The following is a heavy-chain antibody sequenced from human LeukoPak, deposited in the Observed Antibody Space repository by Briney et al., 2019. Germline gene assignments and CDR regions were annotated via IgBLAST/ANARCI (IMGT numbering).Heavy chain of an antibody. CDR1: GFSFSSYS. J-gene: IGHJ4*02. CDR2: ISSSSSYI. Sequence: GGSLRLSCAASGFSFSSYSMNWVRQAPGKGLEWVSSISSSSSYIHYADSVKGRFTISRDNAKNSLYLQMNSLRAEDTAVYYCAREYYYGSGGFGYWGQGTLVTVSS. CDR3: AREYYYGSGGFGY. D-gene: IGHD3-10*01. V-gene: IGHV3-21*01.